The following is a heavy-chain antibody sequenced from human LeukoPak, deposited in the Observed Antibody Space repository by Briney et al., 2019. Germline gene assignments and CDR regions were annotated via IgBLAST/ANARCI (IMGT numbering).Heavy chain of an antibody. CDR2: ISTDGYTT. V-gene: IGHV3-74*01. Sequence: GGSLRVSCAASGFTFSSSAMSWVRQAPRKGLVWVSRISTDGYTTDYADFVQGRFTASRDNTKNTWSLEMNSLRAEDTAVYYCVVGGSPGYWGQGTLVTVSS. CDR3: VVGGSPGY. J-gene: IGHJ4*02. D-gene: IGHD2-15*01. CDR1: GFTFSSSA.